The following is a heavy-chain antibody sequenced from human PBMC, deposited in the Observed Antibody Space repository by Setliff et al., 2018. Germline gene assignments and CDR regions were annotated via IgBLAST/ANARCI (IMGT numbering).Heavy chain of an antibody. V-gene: IGHV1-69*13. J-gene: IGHJ6*02. D-gene: IGHD3-3*01. Sequence: SVKVSCKASGGTFSSYAISWVRQAPGQGLEWMGGIIPIFGTANYAQKFQGRVTITADESTSTAYMELSSLRSEDTAVYYRAREDGTYYNFWSGYSTTPYYGMDVWGQGTTVTVSS. CDR1: GGTFSSYA. CDR3: AREDGTYYNFWSGYSTTPYYGMDV. CDR2: IIPIFGTA.